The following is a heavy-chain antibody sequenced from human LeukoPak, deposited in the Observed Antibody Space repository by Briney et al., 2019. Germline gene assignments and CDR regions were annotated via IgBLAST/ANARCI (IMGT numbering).Heavy chain of an antibody. V-gene: IGHV3-21*06. CDR1: GFTFSTYT. CDR2: ISPTGGST. Sequence: GGSLRLSCAASGFTFSTYTMNWVRQAPGKGLEWVSSISPTGGSTFYADSVKGRFTISRDNAENSLYFQINSLRAEDTAAYYCARDFLGESGAGGYWGQGTLLTVTS. CDR3: ARDFLGESGAGGY. J-gene: IGHJ4*02. D-gene: IGHD3-10*01.